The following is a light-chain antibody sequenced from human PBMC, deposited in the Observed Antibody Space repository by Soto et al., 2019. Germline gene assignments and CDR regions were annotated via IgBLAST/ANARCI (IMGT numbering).Light chain of an antibody. J-gene: IGKJ1*01. CDR1: QGISNY. CDR2: AAS. CDR3: QQYNSAPRA. V-gene: IGKV1-27*01. Sequence: DIQMTQSPSSLSASVGDRVTITCRARQGISNYLAWYQQKPGRVPKLLIYAASTLKSWVPSRLSGSGSGTDFTLTISSLQPEEVATYYCQQYNSAPRAFGQGTKVEIK.